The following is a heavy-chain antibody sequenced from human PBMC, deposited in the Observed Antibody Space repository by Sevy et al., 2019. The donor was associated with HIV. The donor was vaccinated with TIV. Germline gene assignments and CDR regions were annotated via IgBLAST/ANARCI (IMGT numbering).Heavy chain of an antibody. V-gene: IGHV1-18*01. D-gene: IGHD3-22*01. J-gene: IGHJ3*02. Sequence: ASVKVSCKASGYTFTSYGISWVRQAPGQGLEWMGWISAYNGNTNYAQKLQGRVTMTTDTSTSTAYMELRSLRSDDTAVYCCARARITMIVVVITIDAFDIWGQGTMVTVSS. CDR2: ISAYNGNT. CDR3: ARARITMIVVVITIDAFDI. CDR1: GYTFTSYG.